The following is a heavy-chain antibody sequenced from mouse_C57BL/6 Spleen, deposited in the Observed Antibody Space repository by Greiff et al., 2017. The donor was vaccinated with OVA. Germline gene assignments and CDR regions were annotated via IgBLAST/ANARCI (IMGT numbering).Heavy chain of an antibody. CDR1: GYTFTSYW. Sequence: VQLQQPGAELVRPGSSVKLSCKASGYTFTSYWMDWVKQRPGQGLEWIGNIYPSDSETHYNQKFKDKATLTVDKSSSTAYMQLSSLTSEDSAVYYCARGDYGNYWGKGTTLTVSS. D-gene: IGHD2-1*01. V-gene: IGHV1-61*01. CDR3: ARGDYGNY. J-gene: IGHJ2*01. CDR2: IYPSDSET.